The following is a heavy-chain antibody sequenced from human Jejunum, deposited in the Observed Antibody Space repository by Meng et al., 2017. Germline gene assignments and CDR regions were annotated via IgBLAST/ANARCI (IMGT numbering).Heavy chain of an antibody. Sequence: DVQRVESGGGLVQPGGSLRLSCAASGFSFSGYWMNWFRQGTGKSLVWLSHINSDGTGTSYAESVRGRFTISRDNAKNTLYLQMNSLTVEDTAVYYCVRDGPNYFDQWGQGTLVTVSS. CDR3: VRDGPNYFDQ. V-gene: IGHV3-74*01. CDR1: GFSFSGYW. J-gene: IGHJ4*02. CDR2: INSDGTGT.